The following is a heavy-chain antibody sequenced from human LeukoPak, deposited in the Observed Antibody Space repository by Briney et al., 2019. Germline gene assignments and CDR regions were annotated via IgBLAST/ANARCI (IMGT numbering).Heavy chain of an antibody. CDR1: GYTFTGYY. Sequence: ASVKVSCKASGYTFTGYYMHWVRQAPGQGLEWMGWINPNSGGTNYALKFQGRVTMTRDTSISTAYMELSRLRSDDTAVYYCARAAYSYGYGYYFDLWGQGTLVTVSS. CDR3: ARAAYSYGYGYYFDL. V-gene: IGHV1-2*02. D-gene: IGHD5-18*01. CDR2: INPNSGGT. J-gene: IGHJ4*02.